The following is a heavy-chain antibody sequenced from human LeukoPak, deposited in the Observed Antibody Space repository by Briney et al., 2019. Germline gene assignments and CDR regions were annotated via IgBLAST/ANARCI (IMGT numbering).Heavy chain of an antibody. D-gene: IGHD5-18*01. CDR2: IYPGDSDT. V-gene: IGHV5-51*01. J-gene: IGHJ4*02. CDR3: ARSGRGYSHGYDY. Sequence: GESLKISCKGSGYSFSSYWIGWARQMPGKGLEWMGIIYPGDSDTRYSPSFQGQVTILADKSISTAYLQWSSLKASDTSIYYCARSGRGYSHGYDYWGQGTLVTVSS. CDR1: GYSFSSYW.